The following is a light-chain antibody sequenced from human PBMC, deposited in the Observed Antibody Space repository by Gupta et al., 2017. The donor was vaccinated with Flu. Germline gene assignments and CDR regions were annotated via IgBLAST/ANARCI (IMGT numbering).Light chain of an antibody. CDR1: SSDVGTYNR. CDR3: RSYTRRATVV. J-gene: IGLJ1*01. V-gene: IGLV2-18*02. CDR2: EVS. Sequence: QSALTQPPSVSGSPGQSVTISCTGTSSDVGTYNRVSWYQQSPGTTPKLMIFEVSRRPAGVPDRVSGSKSGNAASITISGLQGEDEAYYDCRSYTRRATVVFGTGTKVTVL.